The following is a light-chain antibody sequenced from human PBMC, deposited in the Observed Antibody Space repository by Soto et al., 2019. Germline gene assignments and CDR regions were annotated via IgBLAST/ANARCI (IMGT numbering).Light chain of an antibody. CDR2: AAS. V-gene: IGKV1-39*01. CDR3: QQSYSSPWT. J-gene: IGKJ1*01. CDR1: QNIGTY. Sequence: DIQMTQSPSSLSASVGDRVTISCRSSQNIGTYLSWYQQKPGRAPKLQIYAASNLQSGVPSRFSGSGSGTDFTLTIRSLQPEDFATYFCQQSYSSPWTFGQGTKVDIK.